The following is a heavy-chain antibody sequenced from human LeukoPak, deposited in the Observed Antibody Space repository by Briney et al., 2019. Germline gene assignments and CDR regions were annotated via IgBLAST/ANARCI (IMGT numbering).Heavy chain of an antibody. CDR3: ARDLEYLYPGGAFDI. D-gene: IGHD3-16*01. J-gene: IGHJ3*02. CDR1: AYTFTGYY. CDR2: IYPNSGGT. Sequence: GASVKVSCKASAYTFTGYYMHWVRQAPGQGLEWMGWIYPNSGGTNYARKFQGRVTMTRDTSISTAYMELSRLRSDDTAVYYCARDLEYLYPGGAFDIWGQGTMVTVSS. V-gene: IGHV1-2*02.